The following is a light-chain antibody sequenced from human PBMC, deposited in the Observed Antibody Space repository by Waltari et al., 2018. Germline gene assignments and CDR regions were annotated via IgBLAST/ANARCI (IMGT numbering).Light chain of an antibody. Sequence: DIVMTQTPLSLPVTPGEPASISCRSSQNLLHSDGKTYFYWYLQKPGQSPQLLIREVSNRASGVPDRFSGSGSGTAFTLKISRVEAEDVGVYYGMQGIQLPYSFGQGTKVEIK. V-gene: IGKV2D-29*02. CDR2: EVS. CDR1: QNLLHSDGKTY. CDR3: MQGIQLPYS. J-gene: IGKJ2*03.